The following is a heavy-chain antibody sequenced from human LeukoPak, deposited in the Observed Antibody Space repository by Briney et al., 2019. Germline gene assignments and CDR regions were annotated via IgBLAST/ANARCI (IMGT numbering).Heavy chain of an antibody. CDR1: GFTFSSYV. CDR3: AKASITGTTSPFDY. V-gene: IGHV3-23*01. J-gene: IGHJ4*02. Sequence: GGSLRLSCAASGFTFSSYVMSWVRQAPGKGLEWVSVIGTSGGSTIYADSVKGRFTISRDDSKNTLYLQLNSLRAEDTAVYYCAKASITGTTSPFDYWGQGTLVTVSS. CDR2: IGTSGGST. D-gene: IGHD1-7*01.